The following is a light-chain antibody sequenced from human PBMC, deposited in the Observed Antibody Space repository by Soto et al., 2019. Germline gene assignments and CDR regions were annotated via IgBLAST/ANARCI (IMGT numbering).Light chain of an antibody. CDR1: QTVRNNY. J-gene: IGKJ4*01. CDR3: QQFSSYPLT. CDR2: DAS. Sequence: EFVLAQSPGTLSFSPGERATLSCRASQTVRNNYLAWYQQKPGQAPRLLIYDASSRATGIPDRFSGGGSGTDFTLTISRVEPEDFAVYYCQQFSSYPLTFGGGTKVDIK. V-gene: IGKV3-20*01.